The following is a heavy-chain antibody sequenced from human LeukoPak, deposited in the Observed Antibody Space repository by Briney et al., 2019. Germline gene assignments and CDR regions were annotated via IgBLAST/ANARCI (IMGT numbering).Heavy chain of an antibody. CDR1: GYTFTGYY. CDR3: ARDGALTGYPAGGDY. CDR2: INPNIGGT. J-gene: IGHJ4*02. D-gene: IGHD3-9*01. V-gene: IGHV1-2*04. Sequence: ASVKVSCKASGYTFTGYYMHWVRQAPGQGLEWMGWINPNIGGTNYAQKFQGWVTITRDASISTAYMELSRLRSDDTAVYYCARDGALTGYPAGGDYWGQGTLVTVSS.